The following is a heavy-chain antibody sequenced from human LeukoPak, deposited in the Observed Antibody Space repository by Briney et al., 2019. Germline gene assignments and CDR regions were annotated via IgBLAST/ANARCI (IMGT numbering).Heavy chain of an antibody. V-gene: IGHV1-8*01. CDR1: GYTFTSHD. CDR2: MSPNSGDT. Sequence: ASVKVSCTASGYTFTSHDINWVRQATGQGLGWMGWMSPNSGDTGYAQKFQGRVTMTSDSSISTAYMELSSLRSEDTAIYYCVRTPPNWGFDYWGQGTLVTVSS. D-gene: IGHD7-27*01. CDR3: VRTPPNWGFDY. J-gene: IGHJ4*02.